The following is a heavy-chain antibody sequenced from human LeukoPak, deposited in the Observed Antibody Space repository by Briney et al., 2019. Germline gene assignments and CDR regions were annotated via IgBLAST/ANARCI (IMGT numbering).Heavy chain of an antibody. CDR3: ARITYDFWSGYYMPGDP. D-gene: IGHD3-3*01. J-gene: IGHJ5*02. Sequence: GASVKVSCKASGYTFTNYGISWVRQARGQGLEWMGWISIYNGNTDYAQKLRGRVTMTTDTSTSTAYMELRSLRSDDTAVYYCARITYDFWSGYYMPGDPWGQGTLVTVSS. CDR2: ISIYNGNT. CDR1: GYTFTNYG. V-gene: IGHV1-18*01.